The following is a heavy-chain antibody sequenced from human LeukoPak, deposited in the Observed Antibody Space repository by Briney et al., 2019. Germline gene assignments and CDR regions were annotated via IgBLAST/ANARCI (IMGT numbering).Heavy chain of an antibody. CDR2: IYHSGST. V-gene: IGHV4-38-2*02. Sequence: SETLSLTCRVSGVSISSGYYWGWIRQPPGKGLEWIGSIYHSGSTYYNPSLKSRVTISVDTSKNQFSLKLSSVTAADTAVYYCARDRGPAAAIFDYWGQGTLVTVSS. CDR1: GVSISSGYY. CDR3: ARDRGPAAAIFDY. J-gene: IGHJ4*02. D-gene: IGHD2-2*01.